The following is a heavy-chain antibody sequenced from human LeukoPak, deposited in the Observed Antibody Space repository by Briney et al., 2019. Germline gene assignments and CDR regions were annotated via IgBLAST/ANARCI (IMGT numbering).Heavy chain of an antibody. Sequence: TGGSLRLSCAASGFTFDDYAMHWVRQAPGKGLEWVSGISWNSGSIGYADSVKGRFTISRDNAKNSLYQQMNSLRAEDTALYYCAKDFYPYYYDSSGYCFDIWGQGTMVTVSS. V-gene: IGHV3-9*01. CDR2: ISWNSGSI. J-gene: IGHJ3*02. CDR1: GFTFDDYA. CDR3: AKDFYPYYYDSSGYCFDI. D-gene: IGHD3-22*01.